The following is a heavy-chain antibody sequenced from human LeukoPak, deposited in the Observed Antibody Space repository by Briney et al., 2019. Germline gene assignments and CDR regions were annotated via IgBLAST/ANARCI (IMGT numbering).Heavy chain of an antibody. CDR1: GFSFSRYS. J-gene: IGHJ4*02. D-gene: IGHD3-10*01. Sequence: GGSLRLSCAASGFSFSRYSMNWVRQAPGKGLERVSFISSSSSIIYYADSVKGRFTISRDNARNSLYLQMNSLRAEDTAVYYCAKVDGSGSYYFDYWGQGTLVTVSS. V-gene: IGHV3-21*01. CDR2: ISSSSSII. CDR3: AKVDGSGSYYFDY.